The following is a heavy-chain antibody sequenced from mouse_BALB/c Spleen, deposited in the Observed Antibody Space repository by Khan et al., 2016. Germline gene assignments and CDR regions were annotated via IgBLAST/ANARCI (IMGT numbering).Heavy chain of an antibody. Sequence: EVELVESGGGLVQPGGSLKLSCAASGFTFSNYGMSWIRQTPDKRLELVATINSNGGHTYYPDSVKGRFAISRDNAKNTLFLQMNSLKYEDTARYFFARFSGWTYYFDYWGQGTTLTVSS. CDR1: GFTFSNYG. V-gene: IGHV5-6-3*01. D-gene: IGHD1-2*01. CDR2: INSNGGHT. CDR3: ARFSGWTYYFDY. J-gene: IGHJ2*01.